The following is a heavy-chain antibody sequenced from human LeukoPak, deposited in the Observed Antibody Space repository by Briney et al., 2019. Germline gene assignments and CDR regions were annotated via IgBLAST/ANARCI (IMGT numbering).Heavy chain of an antibody. CDR1: GGSISSYY. CDR3: ARLWRSSGWYFLDY. CDR2: IYYSGST. D-gene: IGHD6-19*01. Sequence: SQTLSLTCTVSGGSISSYYWSWIRQPPGKGLEWIGYIYYSGSTNYNPSLKSRVTISVDTSKNQFSLKLSSVTAADTAVYYCARLWRSSGWYFLDYWGQGTLVTVSS. J-gene: IGHJ4*02. V-gene: IGHV4-59*08.